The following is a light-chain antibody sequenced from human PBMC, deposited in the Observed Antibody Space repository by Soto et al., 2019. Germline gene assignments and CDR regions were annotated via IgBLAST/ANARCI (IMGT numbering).Light chain of an antibody. J-gene: IGKJ2*03. CDR3: QQYKSYFYS. V-gene: IGKV1-5*03. CDR1: QSINYW. Sequence: DIQMTQSPSTLSASVGDRVTITCRASQSINYWLAWYQQKPGKGPKLLIYEASTLENGVPSRFSGSGSGTEFTLTISSLQPDDFATYYCQQYKSYFYSFGQGTKLE. CDR2: EAS.